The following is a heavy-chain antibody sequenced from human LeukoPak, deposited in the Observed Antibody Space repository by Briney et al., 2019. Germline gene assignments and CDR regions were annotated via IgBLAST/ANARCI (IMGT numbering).Heavy chain of an antibody. J-gene: IGHJ2*01. CDR3: ARTSYYASGSWYFDL. CDR2: IYYSGST. D-gene: IGHD3-10*01. V-gene: IGHV4-59*12. Sequence: PSETLPLTCTVSGGSISSYYWSWIRQPPGKGLEWIGYIYYSGSTNYNPSLKSRVTISVDTSKNQFSLKLTSVTAADTAVYYCARTSYYASGSWYFDLWGRGTLVSVSS. CDR1: GGSISSYY.